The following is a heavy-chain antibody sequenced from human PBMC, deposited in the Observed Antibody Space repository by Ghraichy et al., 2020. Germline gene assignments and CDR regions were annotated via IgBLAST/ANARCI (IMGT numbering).Heavy chain of an antibody. J-gene: IGHJ4*02. Sequence: GSLRLSCAASGFTFSSYEMNWVRQAPGKGLEWVSYISSSGSTIYYADSVKGRFTISRDNAKNSLYLQMNSLRAEDTAVYYCARDSGYDYPDYWGQGTLVTVSS. CDR1: GFTFSSYE. CDR2: ISSSGSTI. CDR3: ARDSGYDYPDY. D-gene: IGHD5-12*01. V-gene: IGHV3-48*03.